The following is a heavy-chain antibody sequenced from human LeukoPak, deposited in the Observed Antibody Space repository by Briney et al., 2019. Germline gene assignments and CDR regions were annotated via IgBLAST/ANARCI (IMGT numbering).Heavy chain of an antibody. CDR3: ARDTVTRGYYYYYGMDV. J-gene: IGHJ6*02. Sequence: GGSLRLSCAASGFTFSSYSMNWVRQAPGTGLEWVSSISSSSSYIYYADSVKGRFTTSRDNAKNSLYLQMNSLRAEDTAVYYCARDTVTRGYYYYYGMDVWGQGTTVTVSS. D-gene: IGHD4-17*01. CDR1: GFTFSSYS. V-gene: IGHV3-21*01. CDR2: ISSSSSYI.